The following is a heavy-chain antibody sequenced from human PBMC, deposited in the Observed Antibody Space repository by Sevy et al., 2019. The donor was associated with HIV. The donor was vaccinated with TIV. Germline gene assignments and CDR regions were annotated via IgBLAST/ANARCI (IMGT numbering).Heavy chain of an antibody. V-gene: IGHV3-33*08. CDR2: IWSDGNKK. J-gene: IGHJ6*02. D-gene: IGHD2-2*01. Sequence: GGSLRLSCVGAGISISSHWMNWVRQSPGKGLEWVAVIWSDGNKKYYADSVKGRFTISRDNSKNTLFLQMNSLRAEDTAVYYCARGPLRYCTSTSCYEGDYYYYGMDVWGQGTTVTVSS. CDR1: GISISSHW. CDR3: ARGPLRYCTSTSCYEGDYYYYGMDV.